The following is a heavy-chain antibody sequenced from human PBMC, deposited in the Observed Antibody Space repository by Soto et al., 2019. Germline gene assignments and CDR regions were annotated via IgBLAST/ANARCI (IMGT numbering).Heavy chain of an antibody. CDR1: GYSFTSYW. Sequence: EGSLKISCNGSGYSFTSYWISWGRQMPGKGLEWMGRIDPSDSYTNYSPSFQGHVTISADKSISTAYLQWSSLKASDTAMYYCARHRMVRYYYYGMDVWGQGTTVTVSS. V-gene: IGHV5-10-1*01. J-gene: IGHJ6*02. D-gene: IGHD6-13*01. CDR3: ARHRMVRYYYYGMDV. CDR2: IDPSDSYT.